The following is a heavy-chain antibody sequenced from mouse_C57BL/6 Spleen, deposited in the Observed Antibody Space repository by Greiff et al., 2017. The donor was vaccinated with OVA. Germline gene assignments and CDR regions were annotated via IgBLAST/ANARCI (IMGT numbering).Heavy chain of an antibody. J-gene: IGHJ3*01. CDR3: ARCDYDYDLGFAY. CDR1: GYTFTSYW. D-gene: IGHD2-4*01. CDR2: IYPGSGST. V-gene: IGHV1-55*01. Sequence: VQLQQPGAELVKPGASVKMSCKASGYTFTSYWITWVKQRPGQGLEWIGDIYPGSGSTNYNEKFKSKATLTVDTSSSTAYMQLSSLTSEDSAVYYCARCDYDYDLGFAYWGQGTLVTVSA.